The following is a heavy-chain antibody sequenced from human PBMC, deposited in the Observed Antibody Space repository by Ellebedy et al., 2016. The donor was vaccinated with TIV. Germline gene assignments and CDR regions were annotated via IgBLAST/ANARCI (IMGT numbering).Heavy chain of an antibody. V-gene: IGHV1-8*02. Sequence: AASVKVSCKASGGTFSSYAISWVRQAPGQGLEWMGIINPSGGSTSYAQKFQGRVTMTRNTSISTAYMELSSLRSEDTAVYYCARGRYSSSWLFDYWGQGTLVTVSS. D-gene: IGHD6-13*01. CDR2: INPSGGST. CDR1: GGTFSSYA. J-gene: IGHJ4*02. CDR3: ARGRYSSSWLFDY.